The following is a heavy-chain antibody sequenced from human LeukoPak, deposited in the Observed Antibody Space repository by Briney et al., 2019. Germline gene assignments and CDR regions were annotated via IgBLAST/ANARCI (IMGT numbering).Heavy chain of an antibody. V-gene: IGHV1-24*01. CDR1: GYTLTELS. CDR3: ATDRVYCGGDCKFGFDY. J-gene: IGHJ4*02. CDR2: FDPEDGET. D-gene: IGHD2-21*02. Sequence: GASVKVSCNVSGYTLTELSMHWVRQAPGKGLEWMGGFDPEDGETIYAQKFQGRVTMTEDTSTDTAYMELSSLRSEDTAVYYCATDRVYCGGDCKFGFDYWGQETLVTVSS.